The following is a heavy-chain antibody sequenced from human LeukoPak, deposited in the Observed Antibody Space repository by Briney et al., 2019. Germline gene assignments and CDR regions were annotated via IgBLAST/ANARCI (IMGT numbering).Heavy chain of an antibody. J-gene: IGHJ4*02. CDR2: IKYDEREK. CDR1: GFTFSSFW. V-gene: IGHV3-7*01. D-gene: IGHD3-22*01. CDR3: ARDRYSDSSRVPFDY. Sequence: GGSLRLSCAAFGFTFSSFWKTCVPLAPGKGLECVANIKYDEREKYYVDSVKGRFTISRDNGMSSIYLQMDSLRVDDTAVSYCARDRYSDSSRVPFDYWGQGILVTVSS.